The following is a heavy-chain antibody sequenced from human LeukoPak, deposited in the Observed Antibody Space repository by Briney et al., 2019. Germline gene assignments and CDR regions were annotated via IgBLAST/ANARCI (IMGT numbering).Heavy chain of an antibody. D-gene: IGHD5-18*01. J-gene: IGHJ4*02. CDR2: IFHNGGT. CDR1: GASISSGTYS. V-gene: IGHV4-30-2*01. CDR3: ARGHADSAMVYFDY. Sequence: SETLSLTCAVSGASISSGTYSWSWIQQPPGKGLECIGYIFHNGGTYYNASLRSRVTISADRSENQFSLELTSVTAADTAVYYCARGHADSAMVYFDYWGQGKLVTVSS.